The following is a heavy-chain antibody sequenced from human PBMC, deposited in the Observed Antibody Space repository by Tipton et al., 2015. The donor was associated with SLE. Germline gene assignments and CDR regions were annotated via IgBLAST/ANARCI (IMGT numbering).Heavy chain of an antibody. CDR3: AKDATYYYGSGNYDY. CDR2: IYSGGST. CDR1: GFTFSSYA. Sequence: SLRLSCAASGFTFSSYAMSWVRQAPGKGLAWVSVIYSGGSTYYADSVKGRFTISRDNSKNTLYLQMNSLRAEDTAVYYCAKDATYYYGSGNYDYWGQGTLVTVSS. D-gene: IGHD3-10*01. J-gene: IGHJ4*02. V-gene: IGHV3-23*03.